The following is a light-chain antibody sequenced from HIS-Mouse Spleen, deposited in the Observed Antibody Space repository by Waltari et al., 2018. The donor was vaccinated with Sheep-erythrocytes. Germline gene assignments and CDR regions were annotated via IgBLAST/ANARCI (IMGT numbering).Light chain of an antibody. Sequence: QSALTQPRSVSGSPGQSVTISCTGTSSDVGGYNYVSWYQQHPGTAPKLMIYDVSKRPSGVPDRFSGSKAGTTASLTISGLQAEDEADYYCCSYAGSYNHVFATGTKVTVL. V-gene: IGLV2-11*01. CDR2: DVS. J-gene: IGLJ1*01. CDR1: SSDVGGYNY. CDR3: CSYAGSYNHV.